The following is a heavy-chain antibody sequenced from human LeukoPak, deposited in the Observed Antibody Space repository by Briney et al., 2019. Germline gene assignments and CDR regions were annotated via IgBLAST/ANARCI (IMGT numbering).Heavy chain of an antibody. J-gene: IGHJ4*02. CDR2: IDSHGTST. V-gene: IGHV3-74*01. CDR3: VREGYGPGNYPFDY. Sequence: GGSLRLSCAASGFTFNSHWMHWVRQAPGKGLVWVSRIDSHGTSTIDADSVQGRFTVSRDNSKNTLYLQMNSLRVEDTAVYYCVREGYGPGNYPFDYWGQGTLVTVFS. CDR1: GFTFNSHW. D-gene: IGHD3-10*01.